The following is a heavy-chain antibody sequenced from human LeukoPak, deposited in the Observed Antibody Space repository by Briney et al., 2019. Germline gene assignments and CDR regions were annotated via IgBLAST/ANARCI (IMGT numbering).Heavy chain of an antibody. D-gene: IGHD3-22*01. CDR3: AREGDSSGYYEDY. V-gene: IGHV1-69*04. CDR1: GGTFSSYA. J-gene: IGHJ4*02. Sequence: SVKVSCKASGGTFSSYAISWVRQAPGQGLEWMGRIIPILGIANYAQKFQGRVTITADKSTSTAYMELSSLRSEDTAAYYCAREGDSSGYYEDYWGQGTLVTVSS. CDR2: IIPILGIA.